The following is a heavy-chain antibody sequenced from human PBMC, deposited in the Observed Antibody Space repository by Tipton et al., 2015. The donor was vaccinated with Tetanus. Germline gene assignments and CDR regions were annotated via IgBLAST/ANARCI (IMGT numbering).Heavy chain of an antibody. J-gene: IGHJ5*02. CDR1: GGSISGSNYF. V-gene: IGHV4-31*03. CDR2: IYYSGST. CDR3: ARDRGGGRVVRLNWFDP. Sequence: TLSLTCSVSGGSISGSNYFWNWIRQQPGKGPEWIGYIYYSGSTHYNPSLKGRVTMPVDTSKNQFSLALSSVTAADTAVYYCARDRGGGRVVRLNWFDPWGQGILVTVSS. D-gene: IGHD6-6*01.